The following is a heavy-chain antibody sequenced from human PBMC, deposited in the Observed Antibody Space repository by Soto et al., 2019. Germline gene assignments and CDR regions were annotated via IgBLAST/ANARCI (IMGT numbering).Heavy chain of an antibody. V-gene: IGHV1-46*03. CDR3: ARDGVVITPVSYYYYYYMDV. CDR2: INPSGGST. D-gene: IGHD3-3*01. CDR1: GYTFTSYY. Sequence: QVQLVQSGAEVKKPGASVKVSCKASGYTFTSYYMHWVRQAPGQGLEWMGIINPSGGSTSYAQKFQGRVTMTRDTSTSTVYMELSSLRSEETAVYYCARDGVVITPVSYYYYYYMDVWGKGTTVTVSS. J-gene: IGHJ6*03.